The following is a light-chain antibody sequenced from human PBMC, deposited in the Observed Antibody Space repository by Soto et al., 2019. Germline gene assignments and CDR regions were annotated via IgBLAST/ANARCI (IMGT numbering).Light chain of an antibody. CDR2: GIS. J-gene: IGKJ4*01. CDR3: QKYNTDPQT. Sequence: QMTQSPSSLSASLGDRVTITCRASQSFSTYLAWYQQKPGKVPKLLISGISTLQSGVPSRFSGSGYGTEFTLTISNLQPEDVATYYCQKYNTDPQTFGGGTKVDIK. CDR1: QSFSTY. V-gene: IGKV1-27*01.